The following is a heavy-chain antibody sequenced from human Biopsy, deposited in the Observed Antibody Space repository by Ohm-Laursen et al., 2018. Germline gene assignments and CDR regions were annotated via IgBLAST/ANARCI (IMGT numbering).Heavy chain of an antibody. CDR1: GGIFNSYG. D-gene: IGHD1-26*01. CDR2: IIAIFGTP. CDR3: AASSQGDITYYYYGMDV. V-gene: IGHV1-69*01. Sequence: SSAKASCKASGGIFNSYGISWVRQAPGQGLEWMGGIIAIFGTPNYAQKFQGRVTITADESTNTIYMELSSLTSEDTAVYYCAASSQGDITYYYYGMDVWGQGTTVTVSS. J-gene: IGHJ6*02.